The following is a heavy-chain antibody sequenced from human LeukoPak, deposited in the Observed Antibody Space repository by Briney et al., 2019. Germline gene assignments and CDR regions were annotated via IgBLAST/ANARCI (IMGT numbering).Heavy chain of an antibody. Sequence: GGSLRLSCAASGFTFSSYSMNWVRQAPGKGLEWVSSISSSSSYIYYADSVKGRFTISRDNAKNSLYLQMNSLRAEDTAVYYYARETGYYDILTGYYHRSPYDYWGQGTLVTVSS. CDR1: GFTFSSYS. D-gene: IGHD3-9*01. V-gene: IGHV3-21*01. CDR3: ARETGYYDILTGYYHRSPYDY. J-gene: IGHJ4*02. CDR2: ISSSSSYI.